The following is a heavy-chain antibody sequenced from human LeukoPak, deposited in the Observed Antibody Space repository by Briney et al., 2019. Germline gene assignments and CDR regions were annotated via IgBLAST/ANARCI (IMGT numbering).Heavy chain of an antibody. CDR1: GGSFSGYY. J-gene: IGHJ4*02. Sequence: SETLSLTCAVYGGSFSGYYWSWIRQPPGEGLEWIGEINHSGSTNYNPSLKSRVTISVDTSKNQFSLKLSSVPAADTAVYYCARVFLYYYDNSGYSYYFDYWGQGTLVTVSS. CDR3: ARVFLYYYDNSGYSYYFDY. D-gene: IGHD3-22*01. CDR2: INHSGST. V-gene: IGHV4-34*01.